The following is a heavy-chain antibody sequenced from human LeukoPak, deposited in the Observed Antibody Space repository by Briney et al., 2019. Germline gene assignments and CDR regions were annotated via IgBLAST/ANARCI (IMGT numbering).Heavy chain of an antibody. CDR3: ARAPITIFGVVIPFFDY. J-gene: IGHJ4*02. CDR1: GFTVSSNY. D-gene: IGHD3-3*01. V-gene: IGHV4-59*02. CDR2: IYYSGST. Sequence: GSLRLSCAASGFTVSSNYMSWIRQPPGKGLEWIGYIYYSGSTNYNPSLKSRVTISVDTSKNQFSLKLSSVTAADTAVYYCARAPITIFGVVIPFFDYWGQGTLVTVSS.